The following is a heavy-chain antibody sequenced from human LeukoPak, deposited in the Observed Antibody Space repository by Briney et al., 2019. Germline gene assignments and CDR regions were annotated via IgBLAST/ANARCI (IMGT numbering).Heavy chain of an antibody. CDR2: INPNSGAT. D-gene: IGHD3-22*01. J-gene: IGHJ3*02. CDR1: GYTFTDYY. V-gene: IGHV1-2*04. Sequence: ASVKVSCKSSGYTFTDYYLHWVRQAPRQGLEWMGWINPNSGATKYAQKFQGWVTMTRDTSISTAYMELGGLRSDVMAMYYCARGEYESSGYRSEAFDIWGQGTMVTASS. CDR3: ARGEYESSGYRSEAFDI.